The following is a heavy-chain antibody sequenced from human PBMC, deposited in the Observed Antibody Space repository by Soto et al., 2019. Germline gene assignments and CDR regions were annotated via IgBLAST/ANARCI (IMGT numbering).Heavy chain of an antibody. CDR3: AKRVTNGVEGF. CDR2: ISAGGVAT. J-gene: IGHJ4*02. CDR1: GFSFSNFA. D-gene: IGHD2-8*01. V-gene: IGHV3-23*01. Sequence: EEQLLESGGDLVQPGGSLRLSCAASGFSFSNFAMMWVRQAPGKGLECVSAISAGGVATYYADSVQGRFTVSRDNSKNTLHLQMNSLRDEDTVVYFCAKRVTNGVEGFWGRGTLVTVSS.